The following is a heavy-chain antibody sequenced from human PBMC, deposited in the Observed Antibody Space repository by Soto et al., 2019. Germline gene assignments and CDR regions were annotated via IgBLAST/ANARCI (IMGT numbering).Heavy chain of an antibody. V-gene: IGHV3-53*04. CDR3: ARGGLYSSSWHGDY. Sequence: PGGSLRLSCAASGFTVSSNYMSWVRQAPGKGLEWVSVIYSGGSTYYADSVKGRFTISRHNSKNTLYLQMNSLRAEDTAVYYCARGGLYSSSWHGDYWGQGTLVTVSS. CDR1: GFTVSSNY. CDR2: IYSGGST. J-gene: IGHJ4*02. D-gene: IGHD6-13*01.